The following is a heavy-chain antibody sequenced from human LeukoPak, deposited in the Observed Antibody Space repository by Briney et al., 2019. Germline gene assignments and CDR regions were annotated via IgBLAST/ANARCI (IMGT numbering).Heavy chain of an antibody. Sequence: ASVKVSCKASGYTFSNYGISWVRQAPGQGLEWVGWIRGDNGNTNYAQKLQGRVTMTTDTSTSTAYMELRSLRSDDTAVYYCARIGSDILTGYYRANAFDIWGQGTMVTVSS. J-gene: IGHJ3*02. D-gene: IGHD3-9*01. V-gene: IGHV1-18*01. CDR3: ARIGSDILTGYYRANAFDI. CDR2: IRGDNGNT. CDR1: GYTFSNYG.